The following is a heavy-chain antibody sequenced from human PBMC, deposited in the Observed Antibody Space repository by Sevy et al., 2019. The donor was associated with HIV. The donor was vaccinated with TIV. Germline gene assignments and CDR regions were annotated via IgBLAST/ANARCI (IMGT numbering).Heavy chain of an antibody. CDR1: GFTFSSYS. J-gene: IGHJ6*03. V-gene: IGHV3-48*02. CDR3: ARGSAGDPDYYYYYMDV. CDR2: ISSSSSTI. Sequence: GGSLRLSCAASGFTFSSYSMNWVRQAPGKGLEWVSYISSSSSTIYYADSVKGRFTISRDNAKNSLYLQMNSLRDEDTAVYYCARGSAGDPDYYYYYMDVWGKGTTVTVSS. D-gene: IGHD3-10*01.